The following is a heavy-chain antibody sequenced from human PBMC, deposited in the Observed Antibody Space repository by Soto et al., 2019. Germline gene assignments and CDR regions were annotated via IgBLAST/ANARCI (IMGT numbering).Heavy chain of an antibody. Sequence: GGSLRLSCAASGFTFSSYAMSWVRQAPGKGLEWVSAISGSGGSTYYADSVKGRFTISRDNSKNTLYLQMNSLRAEDTAVYYCAKPPIAVAGTHYYYYYYYMDVWGKGTTVTVSS. CDR3: AKPPIAVAGTHYYYYYYYMDV. CDR1: GFTFSSYA. CDR2: ISGSGGST. V-gene: IGHV3-23*01. J-gene: IGHJ6*03. D-gene: IGHD6-19*01.